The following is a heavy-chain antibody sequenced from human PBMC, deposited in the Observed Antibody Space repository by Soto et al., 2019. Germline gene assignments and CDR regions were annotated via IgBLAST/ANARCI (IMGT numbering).Heavy chain of an antibody. J-gene: IGHJ4*02. Sequence: GSLRLSCAASGFTFSSYGMHWVRQAPGQGXEXIXXXYXTXXXNXXXXLKSRVTISLDKSENQFSLKVTSLTAPDTAVYYCASRDPGTSVDYWGQGTLVTVSS. D-gene: IGHD1-7*01. V-gene: IGHV4-4*02. CDR3: ASRDPGTSVDY. CDR2: XYXTXXX. CDR1: GFTFSSYG.